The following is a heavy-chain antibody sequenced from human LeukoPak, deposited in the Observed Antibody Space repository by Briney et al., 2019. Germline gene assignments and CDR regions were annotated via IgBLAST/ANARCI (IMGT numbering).Heavy chain of an antibody. CDR3: ARGLRSGWYEGFDP. CDR2: MHYTGGS. CDR1: GDSIRSYY. Sequence: SETLSLTCTVSGDSIRSYYWSWIRQPPGKGLEWIGYMHYTGGSKYNSSLKSRVIISVDTSRNQFSLKLSSVTAADTAVYYCARGLRSGWYEGFDPWGQGILVTVSS. J-gene: IGHJ5*02. D-gene: IGHD6-19*01. V-gene: IGHV4-59*01.